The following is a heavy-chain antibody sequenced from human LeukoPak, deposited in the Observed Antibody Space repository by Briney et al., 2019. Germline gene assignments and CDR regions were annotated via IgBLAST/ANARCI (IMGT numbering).Heavy chain of an antibody. D-gene: IGHD6-25*01. Sequence: GGSLRLSCVTSGFAFSKYTMTWVCQAPGKGLEWLSYISDRHVTYYADSVKGRFTISRDNAKNSLFLEMTSLRAADTAVYFCATSALALWGQGTVVTVSS. V-gene: IGHV3-48*01. CDR2: ISDRHVT. J-gene: IGHJ4*02. CDR3: ATSALAL. CDR1: GFAFSKYT.